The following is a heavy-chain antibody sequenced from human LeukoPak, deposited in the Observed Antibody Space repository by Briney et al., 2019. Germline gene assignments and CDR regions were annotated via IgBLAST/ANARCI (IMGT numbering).Heavy chain of an antibody. J-gene: IGHJ4*02. Sequence: ASVKVSCKASGYTFTGYYMHWVRQAPGQGLEWMGWINPNSGGTNYAQKFHGRVTMTRDTSITTAYMELSRLRSDDTAVSYCARGPPSDFIAAAGHFDYWGQGTLVTVSS. CDR3: ARGPPSDFIAAAGHFDY. D-gene: IGHD6-13*01. CDR2: INPNSGGT. V-gene: IGHV1-2*02. CDR1: GYTFTGYY.